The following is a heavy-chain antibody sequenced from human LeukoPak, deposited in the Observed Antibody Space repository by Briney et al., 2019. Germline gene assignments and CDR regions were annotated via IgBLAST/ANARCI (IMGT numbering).Heavy chain of an antibody. Sequence: PSETLSITCTVSGGSIGSFYWSWIRQPPGKGLEWIASISYSGSTNQNPSLKSRVTISVDTSKNRFSLRLNSLTAADTAVYYCARGKNYLDYWGQGTLVTVSS. J-gene: IGHJ4*02. CDR2: ISYSGST. CDR1: GGSIGSFY. CDR3: ARGKNYLDY. D-gene: IGHD5-24*01. V-gene: IGHV4-59*01.